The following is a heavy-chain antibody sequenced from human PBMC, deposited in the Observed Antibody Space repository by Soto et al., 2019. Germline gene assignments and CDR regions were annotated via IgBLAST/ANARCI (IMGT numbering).Heavy chain of an antibody. J-gene: IGHJ6*02. Sequence: EVQLVESGGGLVEPGGSLRLSCAPSGSTFSSYSMNWVRQAPGKGLEWVSSISSGSHYIYYAESVRGRFTISRDNAKSSLYLQMNSLRADDTSVYYCARNLNPSSKTPGMDVWGHGTTVTVPS. CDR3: ARNLNPSSKTPGMDV. V-gene: IGHV3-21*01. CDR2: ISSGSHYI. CDR1: GSTFSSYS.